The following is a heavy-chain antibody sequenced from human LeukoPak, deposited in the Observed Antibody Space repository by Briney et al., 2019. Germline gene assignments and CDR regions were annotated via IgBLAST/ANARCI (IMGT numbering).Heavy chain of an antibody. J-gene: IGHJ5*02. CDR3: ARDGARIAAHRARNWYGFDP. CDR1: GGSISSSNW. Sequence: SGTLSLTCAVSGGSISSSNWWSWVRPPPGKGLEWIGEIYHSGSTNYNPSLKSRVTISVDKSKNQFSLKLTSVTAADTAVYYCARDGARIAAHRARNWYGFDPWGQGTLVTVSS. CDR2: IYHSGST. D-gene: IGHD6-13*01. V-gene: IGHV4-4*02.